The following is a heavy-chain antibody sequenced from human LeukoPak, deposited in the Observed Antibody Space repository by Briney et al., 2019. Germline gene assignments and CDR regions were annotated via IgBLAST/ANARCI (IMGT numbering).Heavy chain of an antibody. J-gene: IGHJ4*02. V-gene: IGHV3-7*01. CDR1: GFTFSRYW. CDR3: AREEYGDHLW. CDR2: ITKDGGEK. D-gene: IGHD4-17*01. Sequence: GGSLRLSCAASGFTFSRYWMSGVRQAPGKGLEGVANITKDGGEKYYVDSVKGRFTISRDNAKNSLYLQMNSLRAEDTAVYYCAREEYGDHLWWGQGTLVTVSS.